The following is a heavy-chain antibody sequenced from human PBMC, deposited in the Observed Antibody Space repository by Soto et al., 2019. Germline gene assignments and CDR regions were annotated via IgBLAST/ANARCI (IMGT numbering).Heavy chain of an antibody. CDR1: GYTFTSYA. J-gene: IGHJ4*02. Sequence: QVQLVQSGAEEKKPGASVKVSCKASGYTFTSYAMHWVRQAPGQRLEWMGWINAGNGNTKYSQKFQGRVTITRDTSASTADKEVSSLRSEDTAVYYCARSSGYYLIDDYWGQGTLVTVSS. CDR2: INAGNGNT. CDR3: ARSSGYYLIDDY. D-gene: IGHD3-22*01. V-gene: IGHV1-3*05.